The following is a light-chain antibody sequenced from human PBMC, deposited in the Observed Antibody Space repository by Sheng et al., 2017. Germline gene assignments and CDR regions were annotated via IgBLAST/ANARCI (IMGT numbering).Light chain of an antibody. J-gene: IGKJ1*01. CDR2: QAS. CDR3: QQYKGYSRT. CDR1: QSISNY. V-gene: IGKV1-5*03. Sequence: DIQMTQSPSTLSASVGDRVTITCRASQSISNYLAWYQQIPGKAPKLLIYQASSLESGVPLRFSGSGSGTEFTLTIRSLQPDDFATYYCQQYKGYSRTFGQGTKVE.